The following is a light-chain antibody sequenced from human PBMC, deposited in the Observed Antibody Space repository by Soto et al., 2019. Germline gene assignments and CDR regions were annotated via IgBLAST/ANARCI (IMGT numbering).Light chain of an antibody. V-gene: IGKV3-20*01. Sequence: EHVLTQSPGTLSLSPGERATLSCSASQSVSGSYLAWYQQKPGQAPRLLIYGASSRATGIPDRFSGSGSGTDFALIISRQEPDDFVVSYCQQYGSSPPMYNFGHGTKLEIK. CDR2: GAS. J-gene: IGKJ2*01. CDR1: QSVSGSY. CDR3: QQYGSSPPMYN.